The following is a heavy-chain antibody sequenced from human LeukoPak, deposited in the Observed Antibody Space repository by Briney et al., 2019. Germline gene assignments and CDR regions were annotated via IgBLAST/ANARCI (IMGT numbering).Heavy chain of an antibody. J-gene: IGHJ4*02. Sequence: SETLSLTCAVYGGSFSGYYRSWIRQPLGKGLEWIGEINHSGSTNYNPSLKSRVIISVDTSKNQSSLKLSSVTAADTAVYYCARGQDVTYYFDYWGQGTLVTVSS. CDR3: ARGQDVTYYFDY. CDR2: INHSGST. CDR1: GGSFSGYY. D-gene: IGHD3-16*01. V-gene: IGHV4-34*01.